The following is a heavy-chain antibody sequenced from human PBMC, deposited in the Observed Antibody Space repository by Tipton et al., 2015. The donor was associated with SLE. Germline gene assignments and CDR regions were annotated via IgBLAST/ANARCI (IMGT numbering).Heavy chain of an antibody. D-gene: IGHD2-21*01. CDR3: ARDDGRGVFVS. CDR2: VSGYGTTK. J-gene: IGHJ5*02. V-gene: IGHV3-48*03. CDR1: GFTFEDYE. Sequence: GSLRLSCVGSGFTFEDYEMNWVRQAPGKGLEWLSYVSGYGTTKYYADSGKGRFIVSRDNAKNSLYLQLNKVRAEDTALYYCARDDGRGVFVSWGQGTLVTVS.